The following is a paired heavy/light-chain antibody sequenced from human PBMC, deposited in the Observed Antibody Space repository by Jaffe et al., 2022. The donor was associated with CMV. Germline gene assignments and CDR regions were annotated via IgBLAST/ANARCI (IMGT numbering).Light chain of an antibody. CDR2: QDA. CDR1: NLGDKF. Sequence: SYELTQPPSVSVSPGQTASITCSGDNLGDKFTSWYQQKPGQSPVLVIYQDAQRPSGIPERFSGSNSGNTATLTISGTQAVDEADYYCQAWDSSTVIFGGGTKLTVL. V-gene: IGLV3-1*01. CDR3: QAWDSSTVI. J-gene: IGLJ2*01.
Heavy chain of an antibody. CDR2: IRSNRYGGTP. V-gene: IGHV3-49*04. J-gene: IGHJ4*02. CDR1: GFTFGDYA. CDR3: GGVWGATTGNTGIDY. Sequence: EVQLVESGGGLVQPGRSLRLSCAASGFTFGDYAMIWVRQAPGKGLEWVGFIRSNRYGGTPVYAASVKGRFSISRDDSRTIAYLQMNSLKTEDTAVYYCGGVWGATTGNTGIDYWGQGTLVTVSS. D-gene: IGHD1-26*01.